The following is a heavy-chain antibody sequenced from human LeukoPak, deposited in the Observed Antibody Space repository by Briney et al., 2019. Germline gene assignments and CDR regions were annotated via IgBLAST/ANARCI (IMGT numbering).Heavy chain of an antibody. CDR3: ARSTGTTFGFSDY. D-gene: IGHD3-16*01. V-gene: IGHV1-2*02. CDR2: SNPNSGGT. CDR1: GYIFTGYY. Sequence: GASVKVSCKAPGYIFTGYYMHWVRQAPGQGLEWMGWSNPNSGGTNYAQKFQGRVTMTRDPSISTAYMELSRLRSDDTAVYYCARSTGTTFGFSDYWGQGTLVTVSS. J-gene: IGHJ4*02.